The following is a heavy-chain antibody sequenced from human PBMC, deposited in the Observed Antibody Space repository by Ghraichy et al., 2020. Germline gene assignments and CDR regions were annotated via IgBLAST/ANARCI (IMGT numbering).Heavy chain of an antibody. V-gene: IGHV4-39*01. CDR3: ARSRSNSWFDY. Sequence: SETLTHTCTVSGGSISSRGSYWGWVRQPPGNGLEWIVSISHSGSTYYNSSLKSRVTISVDTSKNQFSLKLSSVTAADTAVYFCARSRSNSWFDYWGQGTLVSVSS. J-gene: IGHJ4*02. D-gene: IGHD1-26*01. CDR2: ISHSGST. CDR1: GGSISSRGSY.